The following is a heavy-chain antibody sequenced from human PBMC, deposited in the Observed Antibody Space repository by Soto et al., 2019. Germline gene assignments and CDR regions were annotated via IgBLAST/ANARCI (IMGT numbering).Heavy chain of an antibody. Sequence: GESLKISCQASGYRLSNYWITWVRQRPGKGLEWMGTIDPSDPYSKYSPSFQGQVTLSADKSVTTAYLQWSSLKASDTAVYYCARHQVCYSEQDFYYYCMDVWGQGTTVTVPS. D-gene: IGHD2-21*01. CDR3: ARHQVCYSEQDFYYYCMDV. CDR1: GYRLSNYW. J-gene: IGHJ6*02. CDR2: IDPSDPYS. V-gene: IGHV5-10-1*04.